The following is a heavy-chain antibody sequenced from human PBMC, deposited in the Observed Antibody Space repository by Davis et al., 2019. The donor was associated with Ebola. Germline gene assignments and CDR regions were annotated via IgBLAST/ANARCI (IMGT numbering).Heavy chain of an antibody. CDR3: TTVGGYSYGRPDY. J-gene: IGHJ4*02. D-gene: IGHD5-18*01. CDR1: GFTFSNAW. V-gene: IGHV3-15*07. CDR2: IKSKTDGGTT. Sequence: GESLKISCAASGFTFSNAWMNWVRQAPGKGLEWVGRIKSKTDGGTTDYAAPVKGRFTISRDDSKNTLYLQMNSLKTEDTAVYYCTTVGGYSYGRPDYWGQGTLVTVSS.